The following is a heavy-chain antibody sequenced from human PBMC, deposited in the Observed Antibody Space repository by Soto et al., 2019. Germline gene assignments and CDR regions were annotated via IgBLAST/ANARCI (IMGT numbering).Heavy chain of an antibody. CDR2: INDDGIST. D-gene: IGHD1-1*01. CDR1: GFTFSMYW. J-gene: IGHJ4*02. Sequence: GGSLRLSCAASGFTFSMYWMHWVRQVPGKGPEWVSRINDDGISTSYADSVKGRFTISRDNAKNTLYLQMNALRVEDTAVYYCTRGPRYTSTGTGAFWGQGTLVTVSS. CDR3: TRGPRYTSTGTGAF. V-gene: IGHV3-74*01.